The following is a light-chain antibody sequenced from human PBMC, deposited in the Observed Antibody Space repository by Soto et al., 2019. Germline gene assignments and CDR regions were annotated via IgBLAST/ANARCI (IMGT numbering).Light chain of an antibody. J-gene: IGKJ4*01. Sequence: EIVMTQSPATLSVSPGERVTLSCRASQGVGSTLAWYRQQPGQAPRLLIYDAYIRATGVPARFSGSGSGTDFTLTISSLQAEDFASYYCQQTRAYPSTFGGGTKVDIK. CDR3: QQTRAYPST. V-gene: IGKV3-15*01. CDR1: QGVGST. CDR2: DAY.